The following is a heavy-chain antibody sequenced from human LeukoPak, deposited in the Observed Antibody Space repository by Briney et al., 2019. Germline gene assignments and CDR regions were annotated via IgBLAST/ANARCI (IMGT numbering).Heavy chain of an antibody. D-gene: IGHD3-10*01. CDR1: GFTFSSYS. CDR2: ISSSSNI. J-gene: IGHJ4*02. Sequence: GGSLRLSCAASGFTFSSYSMTWVRQAPGKGLEWVSSISSSSNIYYAASVKGRFPIPRDNAKNSLYLQRNSLRAEDTAVYYCARVLWFGELPPDYWGQGTLVTVSS. CDR3: ARVLWFGELPPDY. V-gene: IGHV3-21*01.